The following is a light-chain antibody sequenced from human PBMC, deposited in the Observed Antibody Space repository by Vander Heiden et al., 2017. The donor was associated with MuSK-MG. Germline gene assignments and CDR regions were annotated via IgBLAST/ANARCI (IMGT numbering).Light chain of an antibody. CDR1: SSDVGAYNS. Sequence: QSALTQPPSASGSPGQSVTISCTGTSSDVGAYNSVSWYQHHPGKAPKLMISEVNKRPSGVPDRFSGSKSGSTASLTVSGLQAEDEADYYCSSYAGNNNLVFGGGTKLTVL. V-gene: IGLV2-8*01. J-gene: IGLJ2*01. CDR3: SSYAGNNNLV. CDR2: EVN.